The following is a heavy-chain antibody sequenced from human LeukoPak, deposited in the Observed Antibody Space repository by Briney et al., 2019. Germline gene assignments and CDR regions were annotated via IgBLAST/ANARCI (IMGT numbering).Heavy chain of an antibody. CDR2: INPSGGST. V-gene: IGHV1-46*01. CDR3: ATAKGVTIFGVASDAFDI. D-gene: IGHD3-3*01. Sequence: ASVKVSCEASGYTFTSYYMHWVRQAPGQGLEWMGIINPSGGSTSYAQKFQGRVTMTEDTSTDTAYMELSSLRSEDTAVYYCATAKGVTIFGVASDAFDIWGQGTMVTVSS. CDR1: GYTFTSYY. J-gene: IGHJ3*02.